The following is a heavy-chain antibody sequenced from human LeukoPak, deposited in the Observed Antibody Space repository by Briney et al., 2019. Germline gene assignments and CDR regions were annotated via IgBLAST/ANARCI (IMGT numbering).Heavy chain of an antibody. V-gene: IGHV3-23*01. CDR2: ISGSGGST. CDR1: GFTFSSYA. J-gene: IGHJ4*02. D-gene: IGHD3-22*01. Sequence: QTGGSLRLSCAASGFTFSSYAMSWVRQAPGKGLEWVSAISGSGGSTYYADSVKGRCTISRDNSKNTLYLQMNSLRAEDTAVYYCAKGNYDSSGYIDYWGQGTLVTVSS. CDR3: AKGNYDSSGYIDY.